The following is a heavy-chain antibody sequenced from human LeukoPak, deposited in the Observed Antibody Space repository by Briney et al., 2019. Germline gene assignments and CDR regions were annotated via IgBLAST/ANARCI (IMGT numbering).Heavy chain of an antibody. V-gene: IGHV3-7*01. J-gene: IGHJ4*02. Sequence: GGSLRLSCEASAFTFSSYWMSWVRQAPGKGLECVANMKEDGGEINYVDSVKGRFTISRDNAKNSLFLQMNSLRVEDTAVYYCARDRGYSTFDYWGQGALVTVSS. D-gene: IGHD4-23*01. CDR3: ARDRGYSTFDY. CDR2: MKEDGGEI. CDR1: AFTFSSYW.